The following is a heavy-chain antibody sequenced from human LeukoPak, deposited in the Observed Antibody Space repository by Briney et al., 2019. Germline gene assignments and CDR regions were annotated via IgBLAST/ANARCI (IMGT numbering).Heavy chain of an antibody. J-gene: IGHJ4*02. D-gene: IGHD6-19*01. CDR3: ARSPQQWLAHFDY. V-gene: IGHV4-59*08. CDR2: IYYSGST. CDR1: GGSISSYY. Sequence: SETLSLTCTVSGGSISSYYWSWIRQPPGKGLEWIGYIYYSGSTNYNPSLKSRVTISVDTSKNQFSLKLSSVTAADTAMYYCARSPQQWLAHFDYWGQGTLVTVSS.